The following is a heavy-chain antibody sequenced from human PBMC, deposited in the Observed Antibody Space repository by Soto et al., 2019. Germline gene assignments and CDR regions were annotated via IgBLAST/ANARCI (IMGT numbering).Heavy chain of an antibody. D-gene: IGHD3-3*01. CDR2: IYYSGST. V-gene: IGHV4-31*03. Sequence: PSEILSLTCTVSGGSISSGGYYWSWIRQHPGKGLEWIGYIYYSGSTYYNPSLKSRVTISVDTSKNQFSLKLSSVTAADTAVYYCARSIYVAYYDFWSGYPPYFDYWGQGTLVTVSS. J-gene: IGHJ4*02. CDR1: GGSISSGGYY. CDR3: ARSIYVAYYDFWSGYPPYFDY.